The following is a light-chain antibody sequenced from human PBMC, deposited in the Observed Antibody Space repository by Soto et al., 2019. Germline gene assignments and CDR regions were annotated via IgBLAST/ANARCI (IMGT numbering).Light chain of an antibody. CDR2: DDT. J-gene: IGLJ1*01. Sequence: QSALTQPASVSGSPGQSITISCTGTVGLVSWYQQHPGKVPKLIIYDDTKRPSGVSSRFSGSKSGNTASLTISGLQTEDEADYYCCLYVGGRTYLFGTGIKVTVL. CDR1: VGL. CDR3: CLYVGGRTYL. V-gene: IGLV2-23*01.